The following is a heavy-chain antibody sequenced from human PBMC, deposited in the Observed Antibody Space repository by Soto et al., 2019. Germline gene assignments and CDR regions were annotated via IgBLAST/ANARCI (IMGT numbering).Heavy chain of an antibody. CDR2: ISYDGSNK. Sequence: QVQLVESGGGVVQPGRSLRLSCAASGFTFSSYAMHWVRQAPGKGLEWVAVISYDGSNKYYADSVKGRFTISRDNSKKPLYLQMNSLRAEDTAVYYWARGGGYCSGGSCLYYYYGMDVWGQGTTVTVSS. J-gene: IGHJ6*02. D-gene: IGHD2-15*01. CDR3: ARGGGYCSGGSCLYYYYGMDV. CDR1: GFTFSSYA. V-gene: IGHV3-30-3*01.